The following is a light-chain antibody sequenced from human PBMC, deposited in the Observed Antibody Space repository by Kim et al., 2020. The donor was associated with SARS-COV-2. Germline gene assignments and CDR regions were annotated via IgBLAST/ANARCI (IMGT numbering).Light chain of an antibody. J-gene: IGKJ4*01. CDR3: QQRRTWPLT. CDR2: DAS. Sequence: EIVSTQSPATLSLSPGERATLSCRASQSIGNWLAWYQQKSGQAPRLLIYDASNRATGIPARFSGSWSGTDFTLTISSLEPEDFAVYYCQQRRTWPLTFGGGTKLEI. V-gene: IGKV3-11*01. CDR1: QSIGNW.